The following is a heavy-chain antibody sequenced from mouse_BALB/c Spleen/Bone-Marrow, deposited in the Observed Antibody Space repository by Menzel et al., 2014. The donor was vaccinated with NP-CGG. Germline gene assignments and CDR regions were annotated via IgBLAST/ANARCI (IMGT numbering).Heavy chain of an antibody. CDR2: IDPYSGGT. J-gene: IGHJ2*01. D-gene: IGHD2-1*01. CDR3: ARSWVNYFDY. CDR1: GYSFTGYN. V-gene: IGHV1-39*01. Sequence: EVQLQQSGPELEKPGASVEISCKASGYSFTGYNMNWVKQSNGKSLEWIGNIDPYSGGTSYNQKFKGKATLTVDKSSSTAYMQLKSLTSEDSAVYYCARSWVNYFDYWGQGTTLTVSS.